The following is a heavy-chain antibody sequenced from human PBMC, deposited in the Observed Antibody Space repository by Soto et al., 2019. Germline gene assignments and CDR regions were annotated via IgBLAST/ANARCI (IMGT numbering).Heavy chain of an antibody. CDR1: GGSIVSISHY. CDR3: AGQLGYYDY. Sequence: QLQLQESGPGLVKPSETLSLTCTVSGGSIVSISHYWGWIRQPPGKELEWIGTIYYSGSTYYNPSLKSRVTMSVDTSKNQFALNLDTVTAADSAVYFCAGQLGYYDYWGQGTLVTVSS. D-gene: IGHD3-16*01. CDR2: IYYSGST. V-gene: IGHV4-39*01. J-gene: IGHJ4*02.